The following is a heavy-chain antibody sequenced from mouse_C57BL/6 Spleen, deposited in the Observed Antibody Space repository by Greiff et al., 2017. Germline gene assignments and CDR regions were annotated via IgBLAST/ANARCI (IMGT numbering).Heavy chain of an antibody. D-gene: IGHD1-1*02. V-gene: IGHV1-82*01. CDR3: AREGGPWYFDV. CDR1: GYAFSSSW. J-gene: IGHJ1*03. Sequence: VQLQQSGPELVKPGASVKISCKASGYAFSSSWMNWVKQRPGKGLEWIGRIYPGDGDTNYNGKFKGKATLTADKSSSTAYMQLSSLTSEDSAVYFCAREGGPWYFDVWGTETTVTVSS. CDR2: IYPGDGDT.